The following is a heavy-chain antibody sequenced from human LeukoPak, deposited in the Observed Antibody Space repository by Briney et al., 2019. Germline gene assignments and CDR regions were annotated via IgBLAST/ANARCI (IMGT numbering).Heavy chain of an antibody. D-gene: IGHD3-10*01. CDR3: AKYRSYYGSGIDY. Sequence: GGSLRLSCAASGFTFSSYGMHWVRQAPGKGLEWVAFTQYDRSYKHYADSVKGRFTVSRDSSKNTLYLQMNSLRAEDTAVYYCAKYRSYYGSGIDYWGQGTLVTVSS. CDR2: TQYDRSYK. J-gene: IGHJ4*02. CDR1: GFTFSSYG. V-gene: IGHV3-30*02.